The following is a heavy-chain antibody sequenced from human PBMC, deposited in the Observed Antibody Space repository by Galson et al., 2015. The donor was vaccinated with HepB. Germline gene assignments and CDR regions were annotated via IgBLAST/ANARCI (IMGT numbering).Heavy chain of an antibody. CDR2: IYSGGST. CDR3: ARAPGFGEYPFDY. D-gene: IGHD3-10*01. CDR1: GFTVSSNY. V-gene: IGHV3-53*01. Sequence: SLRLSCAASGFTVSSNYMSWVRQAPGKGLEWVSVIYSGGSTYYADSVKGRFTISRDNSKNTLYLQMNSLRAEDTAVYYCARAPGFGEYPFDYWGQGTLVTVSS. J-gene: IGHJ4*02.